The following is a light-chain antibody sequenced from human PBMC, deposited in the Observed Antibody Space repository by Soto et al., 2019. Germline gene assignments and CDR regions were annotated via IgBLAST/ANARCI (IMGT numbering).Light chain of an antibody. CDR3: QQRYSTPWT. J-gene: IGKJ1*01. Sequence: DIQMTQSPSSLSASVGDRVTITCRASQSFTTYLNWYQQKPGKAPKLLIYAASSLQSGVPSRFSGSGSGTDFTLTISSLQPEDFATYYCQQRYSTPWTFGQGTKVEIK. CDR1: QSFTTY. CDR2: AAS. V-gene: IGKV1-39*01.